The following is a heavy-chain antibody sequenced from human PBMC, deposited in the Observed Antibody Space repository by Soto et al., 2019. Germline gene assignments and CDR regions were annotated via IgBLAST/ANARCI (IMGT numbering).Heavy chain of an antibody. D-gene: IGHD3-3*01. J-gene: IGHJ4*02. CDR2: ISTRSQYI. V-gene: IGHV3-21*01. CDR1: GFTFIAYN. Sequence: GSMRLSSVGSGFTFIAYNINFFRQAPGKWLEWVSSISTRSQYIYQPVSMKGRFTISRDDAKNSVYLQMNSLRAEDTAVYYCSRSPEVGVRGGYWGQGTLVTVSS. CDR3: SRSPEVGVRGGY.